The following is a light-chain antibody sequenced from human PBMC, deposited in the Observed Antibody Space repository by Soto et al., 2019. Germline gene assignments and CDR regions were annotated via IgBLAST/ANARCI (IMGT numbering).Light chain of an antibody. J-gene: IGKJ4*01. V-gene: IGKV1-5*03. CDR3: QQYHIYPLT. CDR1: QSIRSW. CDR2: KAS. Sequence: DIQMTQSPSTLSASVGDRVTITCRASQSIRSWLAWYQQKPGKGPNLLNYKASTLEGGVPSRFIGSGSGTALTLAIASLHPDDFATYYCQQYHIYPLTFGGGTKVEIK.